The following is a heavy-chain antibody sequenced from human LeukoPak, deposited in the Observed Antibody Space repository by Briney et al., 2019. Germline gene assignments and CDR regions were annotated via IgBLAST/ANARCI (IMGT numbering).Heavy chain of an antibody. D-gene: IGHD6-13*01. CDR3: ARDNLIAAAGTGFDP. CDR2: ISSSSDYI. V-gene: IGHV3-21*01. Sequence: GGSLRLSCAASGFXFSSYSINWVRQAPGKGLEWVSSISSSSDYIYYADSVKGRFTISRDNAKKSLYLQMNSLRAEDTAVYSCARDNLIAAAGTGFDPWGQGTLVTVSS. CDR1: GFXFSSYS. J-gene: IGHJ5*02.